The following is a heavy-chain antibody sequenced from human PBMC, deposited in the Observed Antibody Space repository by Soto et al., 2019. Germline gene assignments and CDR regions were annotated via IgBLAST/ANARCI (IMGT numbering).Heavy chain of an antibody. V-gene: IGHV2-5*02. D-gene: IGHD6-19*01. J-gene: IGHJ4*02. CDR3: AHIVVAGLGYYFDY. CDR1: GFSLSSTRMS. Sequence: QITLKESGPTLVKPTQTLTLTCTFSGFSLSSTRMSVGWLRQPPGTALVWLALIYWDAAKRYSPFLNSRLTITKYTSKNQVVLTMSNMDPVDTARYYCAHIVVAGLGYYFDYWGQGTLVTVSS. CDR2: IYWDAAK.